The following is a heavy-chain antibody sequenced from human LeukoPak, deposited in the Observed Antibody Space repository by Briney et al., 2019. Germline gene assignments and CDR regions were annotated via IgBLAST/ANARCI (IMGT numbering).Heavy chain of an antibody. CDR1: GFTFSSYAM. J-gene: IGHJ4*02. Sequence: GSLRLSCAASGFTFSSYAMSWVRQPPGMGLEWIGEIHHSGITHYNPSLKSRVTISLDKSKNQLSLNLNSVTAADTAVYYCARDPQGDASQAFDYWGQGTLVTVSS. CDR2: IHHSGIT. CDR3: ARDPQGDASQAFDY. V-gene: IGHV4-4*02. D-gene: IGHD3-16*01.